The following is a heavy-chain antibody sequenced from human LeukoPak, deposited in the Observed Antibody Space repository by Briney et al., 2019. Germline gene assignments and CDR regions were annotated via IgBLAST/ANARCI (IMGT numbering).Heavy chain of an antibody. CDR3: ARVFRTLNYYYYYGMDV. J-gene: IGHJ6*02. Sequence: AETLSLTCAVYGGSFSGYYWRWLRPPPGKGLEWFGESNHSGSTNYNPSLKSRVTISVDTSTSQFSLQLSSVTAADTAVYYCARVFRTLNYYYYYGMDVWGQGTTVTVSS. D-gene: IGHD3-10*01. V-gene: IGHV4-34*01. CDR2: SNHSGST. CDR1: GGSFSGYY.